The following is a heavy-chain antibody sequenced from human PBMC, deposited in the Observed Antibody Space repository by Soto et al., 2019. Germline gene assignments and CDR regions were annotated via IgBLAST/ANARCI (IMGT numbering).Heavy chain of an antibody. CDR1: GYTFTGYY. CDR3: ARDTGSSWYDLDV. J-gene: IGHJ6*02. D-gene: IGHD6-13*01. V-gene: IGHV1-2*02. Sequence: VKVSCKASGYTFTGYYMHWVRQAPGQGLEWMGWINPNSGGTNYAQKFQGRVTMTRDTSISTAYMELSRLRSDDTAVYYCARDTGSSWYDLDVWGQGTTVTVSS. CDR2: INPNSGGT.